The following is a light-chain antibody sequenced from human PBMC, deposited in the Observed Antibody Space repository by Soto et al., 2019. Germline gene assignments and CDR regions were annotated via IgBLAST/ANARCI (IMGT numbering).Light chain of an antibody. J-gene: IGLJ1*01. Sequence: QSALTQPPSASGSPGQSVTISCTGTSSDVGGYNYVSWYQHHPGKAPKLIIYEVYKRPSGVPDRSSGSKSGNTAALTVSGLEAEDEADYYCSSYVGTNSYVFGTGIKLTVL. V-gene: IGLV2-8*01. CDR3: SSYVGTNSYV. CDR2: EVY. CDR1: SSDVGGYNY.